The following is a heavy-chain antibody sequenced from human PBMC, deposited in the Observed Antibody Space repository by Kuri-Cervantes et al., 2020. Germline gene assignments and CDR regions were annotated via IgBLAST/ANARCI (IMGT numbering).Heavy chain of an antibody. Sequence: GESLKISCAASGFTFSSYSMNWVRQAPGRGLEWVSSISSGSGYIYHAESVEGRFTISRDNTKNSLYLQMNSLRAEDTAVYYCARDYNFWSGQLPGYWGQGTMVTVSS. CDR1: GFTFSSYS. D-gene: IGHD3-3*01. V-gene: IGHV3-21*03. J-gene: IGHJ4*03. CDR2: ISSGSGYI. CDR3: ARDYNFWSGQLPGY.